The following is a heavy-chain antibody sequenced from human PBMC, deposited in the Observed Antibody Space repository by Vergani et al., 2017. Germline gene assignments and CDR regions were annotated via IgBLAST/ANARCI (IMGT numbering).Heavy chain of an antibody. V-gene: IGHV1-2*02. J-gene: IGHJ6*02. Sequence: QVQLVQSGAEVKKPGASVKVSCKASGYTFTGYYMHWVRQAPGQGLEWMGWINPNRGGTDYAQKFQGRGTMTRDTSISTAYMELSRLRSDDTAVYYCARTIAVADYGGYYYYYDGMDVWGQGTTVTVSS. CDR2: INPNRGGT. CDR3: ARTIAVADYGGYYYYYDGMDV. D-gene: IGHD6-19*01. CDR1: GYTFTGYY.